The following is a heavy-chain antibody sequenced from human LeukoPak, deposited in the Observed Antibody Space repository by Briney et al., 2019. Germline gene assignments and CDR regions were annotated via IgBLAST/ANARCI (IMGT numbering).Heavy chain of an antibody. V-gene: IGHV1-69*01. Sequence: SVKVSCKASGGTFSSYAISWVRQAPGQGLEWMGGIIPIFGTANYAQKFQGRVTITADECTSTAYMELSSLRSEDTAVYYCARDRSGGTSGYYGMDVWGQGTTVTVSS. D-gene: IGHD2-15*01. CDR3: ARDRSGGTSGYYGMDV. J-gene: IGHJ6*02. CDR2: IIPIFGTA. CDR1: GGTFSSYA.